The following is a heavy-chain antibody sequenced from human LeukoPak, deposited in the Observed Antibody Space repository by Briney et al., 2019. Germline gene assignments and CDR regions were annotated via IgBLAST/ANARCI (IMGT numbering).Heavy chain of an antibody. D-gene: IGHD6-13*01. CDR2: ISSSSSYI. CDR3: ARGPRYSSSWYDY. V-gene: IGHV3-21*01. CDR1: GFTFSSYS. J-gene: IGHJ4*02. Sequence: GGSLRLSCAASGFTFSSYSMNWVRQAPGKGLEWVSSISSSSSYIYYADSVKGRFTISRDNAKNSLYLQMNRLRAEDTAVYYCARGPRYSSSWYDYWGQGTLVTVSS.